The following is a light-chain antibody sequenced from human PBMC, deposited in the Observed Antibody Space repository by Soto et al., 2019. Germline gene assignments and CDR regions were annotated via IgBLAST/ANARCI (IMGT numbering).Light chain of an antibody. CDR1: QTINNW. CDR2: ATS. CDR3: QQYKSFSLT. J-gene: IGKJ4*01. Sequence: DIQMTQSPSTLSASVGDRVTITCRASQTINNWLAWYQQKPGKAPKLLIYATSNLESGVPSRFSGSGSGTAFSLTISSLPPDDLATYYCQQYKSFSLTFGGGTRVEVK. V-gene: IGKV1-5*03.